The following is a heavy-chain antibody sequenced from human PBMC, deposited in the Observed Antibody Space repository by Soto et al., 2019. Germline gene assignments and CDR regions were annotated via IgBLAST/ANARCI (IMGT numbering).Heavy chain of an antibody. CDR3: ARYCTNGVCTPEAY. Sequence: QVQLVQSGAEVKKPGSSVKVSCKASGGTFSSYAISWVRQAPGQGLEWMGGIIPIFGTANYAQKFQSRVTIIADKSTSTAYMEPSSLRSEDTAVYYCARYCTNGVCTPEAYWDQGTLVTVSS. D-gene: IGHD2-8*01. CDR1: GGTFSSYA. CDR2: IIPIFGTA. J-gene: IGHJ4*02. V-gene: IGHV1-69*06.